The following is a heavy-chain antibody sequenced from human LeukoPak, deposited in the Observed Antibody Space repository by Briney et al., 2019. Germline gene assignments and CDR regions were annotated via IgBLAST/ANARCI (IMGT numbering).Heavy chain of an antibody. CDR3: ASGKYYDFWSGYYKTNFDY. CDR2: INHSGST. V-gene: IGHV4-34*01. Sequence: PSETLSLTCAVYGGSFSGYYWSWIRQPPGKGLEWIGEINHSGSTNYNPSLKSRVTISVDTSKTQFSLKLSSVTAADTAVYYCASGKYYDFWSGYYKTNFDYWGQGTLVTVSS. CDR1: GGSFSGYY. D-gene: IGHD3-3*01. J-gene: IGHJ4*02.